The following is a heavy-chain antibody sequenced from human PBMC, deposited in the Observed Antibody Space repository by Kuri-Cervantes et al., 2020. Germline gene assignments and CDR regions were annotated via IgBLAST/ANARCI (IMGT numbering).Heavy chain of an antibody. D-gene: IGHD5-18*01. J-gene: IGHJ4*02. CDR1: GFTFSSYG. CDR3: ARDRGYSTFDY. Sequence: ETLSLTCAASGFTFSSYGMHWVRQAPGKGLEWVSSISSSSSYIYYADSVKGRFTISRDNAKISLYLQMNNLRAEDTAVYYCARDRGYSTFDYWGQGILVTVSS. V-gene: IGHV3-21*06. CDR2: ISSSSSYI.